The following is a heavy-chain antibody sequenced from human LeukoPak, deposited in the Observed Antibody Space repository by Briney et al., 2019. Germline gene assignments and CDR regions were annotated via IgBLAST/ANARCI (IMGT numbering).Heavy chain of an antibody. CDR2: IQSDGSYK. V-gene: IGHV3-33*01. J-gene: IGHJ5*02. Sequence: GGSLRLSCAGSGFTFSHYGMHWVRQGPGKGLEWVAGIQSDGSYKYYEDSLKGRFTISRDNFKNILYLQMNSLRAKDTAVYSCARDVDTSNHMSIFDPWGQGTLVTVSS. D-gene: IGHD3-3*02. CDR1: GFTFSHYG. CDR3: ARDVDTSNHMSIFDP.